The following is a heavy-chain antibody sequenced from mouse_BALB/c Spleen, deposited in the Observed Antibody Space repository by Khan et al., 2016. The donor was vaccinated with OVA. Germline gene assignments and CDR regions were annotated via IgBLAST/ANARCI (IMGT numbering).Heavy chain of an antibody. CDR1: GYTFTDYS. Sequence: QIQLVQSGPELKKPGETVKISCKASGYTFTDYSMHWVKQAPGKGLNYMDWINTETGEPTYADDFKGRFAFSLETSASTAYLQINNLKNEDTATYFCARSDGYYGWFAYWGQGTLVTVSA. CDR2: INTETGEP. D-gene: IGHD2-3*01. CDR3: ARSDGYYGWFAY. V-gene: IGHV9-2-1*01. J-gene: IGHJ3*01.